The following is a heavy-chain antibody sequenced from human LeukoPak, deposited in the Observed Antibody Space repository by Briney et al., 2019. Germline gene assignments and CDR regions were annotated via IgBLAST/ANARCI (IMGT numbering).Heavy chain of an antibody. CDR3: ARGPNVWYSSSWYYFDY. CDR1: GFTFSSYA. V-gene: IGHV3-30-3*01. J-gene: IGHJ4*02. D-gene: IGHD6-13*01. Sequence: GGSLRLSCAASGFTFSSYAMHWVRQAPGKGLEWVPVISYDGSNKYYADSVKGRFTISRDNSKNTLYLQMNSLRAEDTAVYYCARGPNVWYSSSWYYFDYWGQGTLVTVSS. CDR2: ISYDGSNK.